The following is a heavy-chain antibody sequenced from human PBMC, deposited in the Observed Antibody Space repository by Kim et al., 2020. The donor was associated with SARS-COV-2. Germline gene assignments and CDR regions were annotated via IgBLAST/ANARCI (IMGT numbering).Heavy chain of an antibody. CDR2: IKSKTNGETT. J-gene: IGHJ6*02. Sequence: GGSLRLSCVASGFTFSNVWMSWARQPPGKGLEWVGRIKSKTNGETTDYAAPAKGRFTISSDDSKNTLYLEMNSLTPEDTGVYYCTIYYYGSGTYGLMDVWGRGTRDTV. V-gene: IGHV3-15*01. CDR3: TIYYYGSGTYGLMDV. CDR1: GFTFSNVW. D-gene: IGHD3-10*01.